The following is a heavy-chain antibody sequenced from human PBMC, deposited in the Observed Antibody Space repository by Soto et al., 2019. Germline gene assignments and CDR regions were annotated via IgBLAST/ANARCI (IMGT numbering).Heavy chain of an antibody. J-gene: IGHJ4*02. Sequence: QVQLQESGPGLVKPSQTLSLTCTVSGVSISSGDYYWSWNRKPPGKGLEWIGYIYYSGSTYYNPCLKSRVTISVDTSKNQFSLKLSSVTVADTDVYYCAGAPVPKPSWVDYWGQGTLVTVSS. V-gene: IGHV4-30-4*01. CDR3: AGAPVPKPSWVDY. D-gene: IGHD7-27*01. CDR2: IYYSGST. CDR1: GVSISSGDYY.